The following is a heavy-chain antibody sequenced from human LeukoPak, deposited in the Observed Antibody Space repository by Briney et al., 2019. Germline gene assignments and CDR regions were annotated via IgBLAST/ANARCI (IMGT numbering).Heavy chain of an antibody. CDR1: GGSISSYY. J-gene: IGHJ4*02. CDR3: ARAPMVRGVITPYYFDY. Sequence: SETLSLTCTVSGGSISSYYCSWIRQPPGKGLEWIGYIYYSGSTNYNPSLKSRVTISVDTSKNQFSLKLSSVTAADTAVYYCARAPMVRGVITPYYFDYWGQGTLVTVSS. CDR2: IYYSGST. V-gene: IGHV4-59*01. D-gene: IGHD3-10*01.